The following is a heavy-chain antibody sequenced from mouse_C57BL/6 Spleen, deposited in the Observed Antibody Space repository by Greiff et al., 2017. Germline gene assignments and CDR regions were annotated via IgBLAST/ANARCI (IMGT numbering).Heavy chain of an antibody. Sequence: EVKLVESGGGLVKPGGSLKLSCAASGFTFSDYGMHWVRQAPEQGLEWVAYISSGSSTIYYADTVKGRFTISRDNAKNTLFLQMTSLRSEDTAMYYCARADYYGSSPAMDYWGQGTSVTVSS. D-gene: IGHD1-1*01. J-gene: IGHJ4*01. V-gene: IGHV5-17*01. CDR3: ARADYYGSSPAMDY. CDR1: GFTFSDYG. CDR2: ISSGSSTI.